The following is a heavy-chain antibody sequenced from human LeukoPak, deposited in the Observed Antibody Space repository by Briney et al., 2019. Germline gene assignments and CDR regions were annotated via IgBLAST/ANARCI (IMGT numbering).Heavy chain of an antibody. Sequence: PSETLSLTCTVSGGSISSGSYYWSWIRQPAGKGLEWIGRIYTSGSTNYNPSLKSRVTMSVDTSKNQFSLKLSSVTAADTAVYYCARVGGYDSSLGAFDIWGQGTMVTVSS. D-gene: IGHD3-22*01. CDR3: ARVGGYDSSLGAFDI. CDR2: IYTSGST. CDR1: GGSISSGSYY. J-gene: IGHJ3*02. V-gene: IGHV4-61*02.